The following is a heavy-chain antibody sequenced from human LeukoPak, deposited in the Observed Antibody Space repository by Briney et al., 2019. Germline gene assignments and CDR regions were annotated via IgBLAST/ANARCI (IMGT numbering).Heavy chain of an antibody. CDR2: IYYSGST. CDR1: GGSISSGGYY. CDR3: ARASRVAGRFDP. V-gene: IGHV4-30-4*08. D-gene: IGHD6-19*01. Sequence: PSETLSLTCTVSGGSISSGGYYWSWIRQHPGKGLEWIGYIYYSGSTYYNSSLKSRVTISVDTSKNQFSLKLSSVTAADTAVYYCARASRVAGRFDPWGQGTLVTVSS. J-gene: IGHJ5*02.